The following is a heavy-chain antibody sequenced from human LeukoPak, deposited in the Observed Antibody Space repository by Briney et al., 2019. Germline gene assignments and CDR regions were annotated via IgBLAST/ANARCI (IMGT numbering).Heavy chain of an antibody. J-gene: IGHJ4*02. CDR1: GFTFSGYS. Sequence: GGSLRHSCVTPGFTFSGYSMNWVREAPGKGLEWVSYISSSSINIHYGDSVKGRFTISRDNAKNSLYLQMNSLRAEDTAVYYCARDSIQLWPNAIDFWGQGTLVTVSS. CDR3: ARDSIQLWPNAIDF. D-gene: IGHD1-1*01. V-gene: IGHV3-48*01. CDR2: ISSSSINI.